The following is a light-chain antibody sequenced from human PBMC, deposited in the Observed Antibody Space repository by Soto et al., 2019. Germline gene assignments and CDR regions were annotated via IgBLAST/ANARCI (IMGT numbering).Light chain of an antibody. CDR3: SSYTSSSTLV. Sequence: QSALTQSASVSGSPGQSITISCTGTSSDVGGYNYVSWYQQHPDKAPKLMIYEVSNRPSGVSNRFSGSKSGNTASLTISGLQAEDEADYYCSSYTSSSTLVFGTGTKLTV. J-gene: IGLJ1*01. V-gene: IGLV2-14*01. CDR1: SSDVGGYNY. CDR2: EVS.